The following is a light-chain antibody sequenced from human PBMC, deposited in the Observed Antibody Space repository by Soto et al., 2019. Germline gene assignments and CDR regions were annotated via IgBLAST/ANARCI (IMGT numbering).Light chain of an antibody. CDR2: AAS. V-gene: IGKV1-39*01. J-gene: IGKJ2*01. CDR1: QSIRSS. CDR3: QQSYTTPYT. Sequence: DIQMTQSPSSLSASVGDRVTITLRASQSIRSSLNWYQHKPGIAPQLLIYAASTLQSGVPSRFSGSGSWTDFTLTITSLQPDDFATYLCQQSYTTPYTFGQGTTVEI.